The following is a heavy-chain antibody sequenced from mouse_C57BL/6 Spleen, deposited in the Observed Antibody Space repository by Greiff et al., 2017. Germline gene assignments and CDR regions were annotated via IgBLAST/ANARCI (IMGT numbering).Heavy chain of an antibody. CDR2: ISDGGSYT. V-gene: IGHV5-4*01. D-gene: IGHD1-1*01. Sequence: EVQVVESGGGLVKPGGSLKLSCAASGFTFSSYAMSWVRQTPEKRLAWVATISDGGSYTYYPDNVKGRFTISRDNAKNNLYLQMSHLKSEDTAMYYCARDGYYYGSFDYWGQGTTLTVSS. CDR3: ARDGYYYGSFDY. CDR1: GFTFSSYA. J-gene: IGHJ2*01.